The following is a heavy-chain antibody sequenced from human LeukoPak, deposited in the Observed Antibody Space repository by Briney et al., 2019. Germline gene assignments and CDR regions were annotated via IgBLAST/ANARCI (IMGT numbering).Heavy chain of an antibody. CDR3: AKSIRFCSSNSCFAGYYNYGLHV. CDR1: GFTFSSYG. V-gene: IGHV3-30*18. J-gene: IGHJ6*02. D-gene: IGHD2-2*01. CDR2: ISHDGSSK. Sequence: PGRSLRLSCAASGFTFSSYGMHWVRQAPGKGLKWVAVISHDGSSKYFADSVKGRFTISRDNPKNTLDLQMHSLRAEGTAVYYCAKSIRFCSSNSCFAGYYNYGLHVWGQGTTVIVSS.